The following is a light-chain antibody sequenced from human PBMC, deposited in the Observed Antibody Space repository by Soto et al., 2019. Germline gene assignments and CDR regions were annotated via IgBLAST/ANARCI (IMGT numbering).Light chain of an antibody. J-gene: IGKJ1*01. Sequence: EILMTQCPATLSVSPGGRATLSCGASQSISGTLAWYQQKPGKAPRLLIHGASTRAPGFPARFSGSGYGTDFTLTISSMQSEDFEVYYCQQYNDWPWTFGQGTKVDIK. CDR2: GAS. V-gene: IGKV3-15*01. CDR1: QSISGT. CDR3: QQYNDWPWT.